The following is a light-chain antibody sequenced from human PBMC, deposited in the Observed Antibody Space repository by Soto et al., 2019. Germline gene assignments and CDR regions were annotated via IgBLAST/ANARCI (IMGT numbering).Light chain of an antibody. J-gene: IGKJ1*01. CDR1: QRVSARY. Sequence: PGDRATLSCRASQRVSARYLAWYHQKPGQAPRLLIFGASDRATGIPDRFSGSGSGTDFTLTIDRLEPEDFAMYYCQQYSDSPPTFGQGTKVDIK. V-gene: IGKV3-20*01. CDR3: QQYSDSPPT. CDR2: GAS.